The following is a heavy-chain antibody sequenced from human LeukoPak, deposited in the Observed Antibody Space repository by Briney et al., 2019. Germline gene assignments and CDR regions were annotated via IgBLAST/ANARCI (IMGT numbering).Heavy chain of an antibody. CDR1: GYTFTGYY. CDR3: ARGGKNGSGSLMRVYDY. V-gene: IGHV1-2*02. Sequence: VASVKVSCKASGYTFTGYYMHWVRQAPGQGLEWMGWINPNSGGTNYAQKFQGRVTMTRDTSISTAYMELSRLRSDDTAVYYCARGGKNGSGSLMRVYDYWGQGTLVTVSS. J-gene: IGHJ4*02. D-gene: IGHD3-10*01. CDR2: INPNSGGT.